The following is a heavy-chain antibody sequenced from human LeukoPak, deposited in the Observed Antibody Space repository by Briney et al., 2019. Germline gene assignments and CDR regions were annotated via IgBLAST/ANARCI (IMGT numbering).Heavy chain of an antibody. Sequence: GGSLRLSCAASGFTVSSSHMTWVRQAAGKGLEWVSFIYSGGDTSYADSVKGRFTISRDNSKNTLYLQMNSLRAEDTAVYYCARVYNYVFDYWGQGTLVTVSS. CDR3: ARVYNYVFDY. V-gene: IGHV3-53*01. CDR2: IYSGGDT. CDR1: GFTVSSSH. J-gene: IGHJ4*02. D-gene: IGHD3-10*02.